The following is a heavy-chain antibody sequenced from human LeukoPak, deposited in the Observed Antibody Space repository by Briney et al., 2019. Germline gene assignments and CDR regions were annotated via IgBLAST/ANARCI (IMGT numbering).Heavy chain of an antibody. V-gene: IGHV3-66*02. J-gene: IGHJ4*02. CDR3: ARAAPIFGVVRAFGY. D-gene: IGHD3-3*01. Sequence: GGSLRLSCAASGFTVSSNYMSWVRQAPGKGLEWVSVIYSGGSTYYADSVKGRFTISRDNSKNTLYLQMNSLRAEDTAVYYCARAAPIFGVVRAFGYWGQGTLVTVSS. CDR2: IYSGGST. CDR1: GFTVSSNY.